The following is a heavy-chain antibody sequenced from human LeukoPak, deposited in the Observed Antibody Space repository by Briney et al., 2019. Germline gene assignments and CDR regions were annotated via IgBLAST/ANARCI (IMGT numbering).Heavy chain of an antibody. J-gene: IGHJ4*02. V-gene: IGHV3-30*02. CDR1: GFTFSSYG. D-gene: IGHD4-17*01. Sequence: GGSLRLSCAASGFTFSSYGMHWVRQAPGKGLEWVAVVRYDGSNKYYADSVKGRFNISRDNSKNTLYLQMNSLRAEDTAVYYCAKDDYGDYFDYWGQGTLVTVSS. CDR2: VRYDGSNK. CDR3: AKDDYGDYFDY.